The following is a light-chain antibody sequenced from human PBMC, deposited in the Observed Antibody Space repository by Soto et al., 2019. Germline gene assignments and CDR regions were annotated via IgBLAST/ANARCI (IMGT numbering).Light chain of an antibody. CDR1: QSVGRS. CDR2: DSS. CDR3: QQYDDWPLT. V-gene: IGKV3-15*01. Sequence: VMTQSPATLSVSPGEGATLSCWASQSVGRSLAWYQQKPGQAPRLLMFDSSTRATGNPAKFSGSGSGTEFTLNISSLQSEDFAIYYCQQYDDWPLTFGPGTKLDI. J-gene: IGKJ3*01.